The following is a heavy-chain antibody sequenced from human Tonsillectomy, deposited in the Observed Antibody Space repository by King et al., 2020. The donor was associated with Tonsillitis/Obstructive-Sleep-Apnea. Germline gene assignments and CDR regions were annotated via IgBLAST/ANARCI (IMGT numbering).Heavy chain of an antibody. V-gene: IGHV1-69*09. CDR2: IIPILGIA. D-gene: IGHD2-21*01. J-gene: IGHJ4*02. CDR3: ARHPQAIGLLDY. CDR1: GGTFSSYA. Sequence: QLVQSGAEVKKPGSSVKVSCKASGGTFSSYAISWVRQAPGQGLEWMGRIIPILGIANYAQKFQGRVTITADKSTSTAYMELSSLRSEDTAVYYCARHPQAIGLLDYWGQGTLVTVSS.